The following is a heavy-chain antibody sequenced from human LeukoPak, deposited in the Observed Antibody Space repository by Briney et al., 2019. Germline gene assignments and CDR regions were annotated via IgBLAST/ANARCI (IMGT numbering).Heavy chain of an antibody. D-gene: IGHD6-6*01. V-gene: IGHV3-11*01. CDR2: IASSADDI. CDR3: ASGSSSVGY. Sequence: PGGSLRLSCAASGFNFNDYYMSWIRQAPGKGLEWLSYIASSADDIYYADSVKGRFIISRDNAKNSLYLQMNSLRVEDTAVYYCASGSSSVGYWGQGTLVTVSS. J-gene: IGHJ4*02. CDR1: GFNFNDYY.